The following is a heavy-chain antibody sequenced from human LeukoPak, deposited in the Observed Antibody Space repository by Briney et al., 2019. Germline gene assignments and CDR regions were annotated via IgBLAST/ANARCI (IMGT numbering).Heavy chain of an antibody. V-gene: IGHV1-46*01. CDR3: ARGLQLWPDYYYYYMDV. J-gene: IGHJ6*03. Sequence: ASVKVSCMASGYTFTSYYMHWVRQAPGQGLEWMGIINPSGGSTSYAQKFQGRVTMTRDTSTSTVYMELSSLRSEDTAVYYCARGLQLWPDYYYYYMDVWGKGTTVTVSS. CDR2: INPSGGST. D-gene: IGHD5-18*01. CDR1: GYTFTSYY.